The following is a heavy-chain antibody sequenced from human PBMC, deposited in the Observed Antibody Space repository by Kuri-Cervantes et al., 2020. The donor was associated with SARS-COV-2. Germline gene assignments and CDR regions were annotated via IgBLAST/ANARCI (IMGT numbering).Heavy chain of an antibody. CDR3: ASVPGIGYYFDY. D-gene: IGHD3-10*01. Sequence: SQTLSHTCAVYVGSFSGYYWSWIRQPPGKGLEWIGEINHSGSTNYNPSLKSRVTISVDTSKNQFSLKLSSVTAADTAVYYCASVPGIGYYFDYWGQGTLVTVSS. CDR2: INHSGST. CDR1: VGSFSGYY. J-gene: IGHJ4*02. V-gene: IGHV4-34*01.